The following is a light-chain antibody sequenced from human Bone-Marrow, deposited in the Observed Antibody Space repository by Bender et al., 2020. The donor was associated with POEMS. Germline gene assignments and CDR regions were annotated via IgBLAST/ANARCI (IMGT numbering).Light chain of an antibody. CDR3: SAFASGSTVV. CDR1: SGDFGVGSYSF. CDR2: HVS. V-gene: IGLV2-14*02. J-gene: IGLJ2*01. Sequence: QSALTQPASVSGSPGQSITISCTGSSGDFGVGSYSFVSWYQHYPGKAPKLIIYHVSHRPSGVSNRFSGSKSDTTASLTISGLQAEDEADYYCSAFASGSTVVFGGGTKLTVL.